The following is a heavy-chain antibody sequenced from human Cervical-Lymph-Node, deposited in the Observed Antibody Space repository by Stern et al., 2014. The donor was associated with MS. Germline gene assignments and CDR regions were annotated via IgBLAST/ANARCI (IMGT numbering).Heavy chain of an antibody. CDR1: GFTFNVYG. V-gene: IGHV3-30*03. J-gene: IGHJ4*02. Sequence: VQLVESGGGVVQPGRSLRLSCAASGFTFNVYGMHWVRQAPGKGLAWVTFTSYDGNDKSYVDSVKGRFSISRDNSKNTLFLQMNSLRPEDTAVYFCARRGWQGFDYWGQGILVTVSS. CDR3: ARRGWQGFDY. D-gene: IGHD6-19*01. CDR2: TSYDGNDK.